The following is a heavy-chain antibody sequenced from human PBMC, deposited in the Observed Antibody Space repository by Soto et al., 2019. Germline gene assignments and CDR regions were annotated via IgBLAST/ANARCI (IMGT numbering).Heavy chain of an antibody. CDR1: GGSISSGGYY. Sequence: QVQLQESGPGLVKPSQTLSLTCTVSGGSISSGGYYWSWIRQHPRKGLEWIGYIYYSGSTYYNPALKSRVTISVDTSKNQFSLKLSSVTAADTAVYYCATGGNSWYFDLWGRGTLVTVSS. V-gene: IGHV4-31*03. CDR3: ATGGNSWYFDL. CDR2: IYYSGST. D-gene: IGHD2-21*02. J-gene: IGHJ2*01.